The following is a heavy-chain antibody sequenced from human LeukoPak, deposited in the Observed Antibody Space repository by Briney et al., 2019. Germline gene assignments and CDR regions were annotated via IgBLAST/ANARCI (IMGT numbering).Heavy chain of an antibody. CDR3: ARGPQYRNWFDP. CDR2: INHSGST. D-gene: IGHD2-2*01. V-gene: IGHV4-34*01. Sequence: SETLSLTCAVYGGSFSGYYWSWIRQPPGKGLEWIGEINHSGSTNCNPSLKSRVTISVDTSKNQFSLKLSSVTAADTAVYYCARGPQYRNWFDPWGQGTLVTVSS. J-gene: IGHJ5*02. CDR1: GGSFSGYY.